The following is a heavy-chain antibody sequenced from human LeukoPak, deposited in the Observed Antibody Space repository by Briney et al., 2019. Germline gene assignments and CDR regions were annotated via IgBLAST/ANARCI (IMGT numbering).Heavy chain of an antibody. J-gene: IGHJ4*02. CDR1: GFTFRTYA. D-gene: IGHD4-11*01. CDR2: ISAGSSST. CDR3: ARDQLGRLQWNDY. Sequence: GGSLRLSCTASGFTFRTYAMNWVRQAPGKRLEWVSAISAGSSSTYYADSAKGRFTISRDNSKNTLYLQMNSLRAEDTAIYYCARDQLGRLQWNDYWGQGTLVTVSS. V-gene: IGHV3-23*01.